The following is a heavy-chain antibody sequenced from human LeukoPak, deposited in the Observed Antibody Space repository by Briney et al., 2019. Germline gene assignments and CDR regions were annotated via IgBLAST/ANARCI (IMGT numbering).Heavy chain of an antibody. Sequence: TSETLSLTCTVSAYSISSGYYWGWIRQPPGKGLEWIGSIYNSGSTYYNPSLKSRVTISVDTSKNQFSLKLRSVTAADTAMYYCARAYSSSWYYNWFDPWGQGTLVTVSS. V-gene: IGHV4-38-2*02. CDR2: IYNSGST. J-gene: IGHJ5*02. D-gene: IGHD6-13*01. CDR1: AYSISSGYY. CDR3: ARAYSSSWYYNWFDP.